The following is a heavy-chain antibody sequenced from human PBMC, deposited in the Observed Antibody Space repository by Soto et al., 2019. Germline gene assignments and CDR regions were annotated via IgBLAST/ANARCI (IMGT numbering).Heavy chain of an antibody. D-gene: IGHD3-22*01. CDR2: IIPNFGTP. V-gene: IGHV1-69*06. Sequence: AASVKVSCKASGATFSDSLINWLRQAPGQGLEWMGGIIPNFGTPNYAQTFQGRVTITADKSTSTAYIEMSSLKSEDTAVYFCARGVYESSGYPNSWLDTWGQGTLVTVSS. CDR1: GATFSDSL. J-gene: IGHJ5*02. CDR3: ARGVYESSGYPNSWLDT.